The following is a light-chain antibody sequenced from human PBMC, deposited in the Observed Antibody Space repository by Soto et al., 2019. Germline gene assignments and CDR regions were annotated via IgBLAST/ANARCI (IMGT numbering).Light chain of an antibody. CDR2: NVY. V-gene: IGKV1-13*02. J-gene: IGKJ5*01. Sequence: AIQLTQSPSSLSASVGDRVIITFRASQHVGNRLNWYHQTPGEPPKLLVSNVYNLEGGVPSRISGSRFGTDFTLTISSLQPEDFGTYHCQQFMSQPLTFGQGKRLDI. CDR1: QHVGNR. CDR3: QQFMSQPLT.